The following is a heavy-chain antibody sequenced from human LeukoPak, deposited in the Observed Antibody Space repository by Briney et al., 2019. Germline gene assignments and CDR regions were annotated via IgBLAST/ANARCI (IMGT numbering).Heavy chain of an antibody. Sequence: GGSLRLSCAASGFTFSSYAMSWVRQAPGKGLEWVSAISASGVSTYYAGSVKGRFTISRDNSKNTLYLQMNSLRAEDTAVYYCAKGSGLYYDSSGYPDYWGQGTLVTVSS. D-gene: IGHD3-22*01. CDR2: ISASGVST. V-gene: IGHV3-23*01. J-gene: IGHJ4*02. CDR1: GFTFSSYA. CDR3: AKGSGLYYDSSGYPDY.